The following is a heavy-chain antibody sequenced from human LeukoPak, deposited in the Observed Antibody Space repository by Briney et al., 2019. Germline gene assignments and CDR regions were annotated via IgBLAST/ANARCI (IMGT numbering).Heavy chain of an antibody. Sequence: ESSETLSLTCTVSGGSISSYYWSWIRQPPGKGLEWIGYIYYSGSTNYNPSLKSRVTISVDTSKNQFSLKLSSVTAADTAVYYCASQVAVAGYVTGWFDPWGQGTLVTVSS. D-gene: IGHD6-19*01. CDR2: IYYSGST. V-gene: IGHV4-59*01. CDR3: ASQVAVAGYVTGWFDP. CDR1: GGSISSYY. J-gene: IGHJ5*02.